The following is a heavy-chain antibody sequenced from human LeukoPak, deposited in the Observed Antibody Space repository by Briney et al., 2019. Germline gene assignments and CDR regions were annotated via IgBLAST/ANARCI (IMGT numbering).Heavy chain of an antibody. CDR2: INPDSGGT. CDR1: GYTFNDYY. CDR3: ARLGENGLLTGYFYP. Sequence: ASVKVSCKASGYTFNDYYMHWVRQAPGQGLEWMGRINPDSGGTDYAQKFQGRVTMTRDTSITTAYMDLDRLRSDDTAVYYCARLGENGLLTGYFYPWGQGTLVIVSS. J-gene: IGHJ5*02. D-gene: IGHD3-9*01. V-gene: IGHV1-2*02.